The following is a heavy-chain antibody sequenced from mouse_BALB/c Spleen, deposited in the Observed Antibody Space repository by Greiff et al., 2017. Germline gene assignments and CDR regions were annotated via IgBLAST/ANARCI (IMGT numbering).Heavy chain of an antibody. CDR1: GFSLTSYG. Sequence: QVQLQQSGPGLVAPSQSLSITCTVSGFSLTSYGVHWVRQPPGKGLEWLVVIWSDGSTTYNSALKSRLSISKDNSKSQVFLKMNSLQTDDTAMYYCARGDYYGSRWAMDYWGQGTSVTVSS. V-gene: IGHV2-6*03. CDR3: ARGDYYGSRWAMDY. D-gene: IGHD1-1*01. J-gene: IGHJ4*01. CDR2: IWSDGST.